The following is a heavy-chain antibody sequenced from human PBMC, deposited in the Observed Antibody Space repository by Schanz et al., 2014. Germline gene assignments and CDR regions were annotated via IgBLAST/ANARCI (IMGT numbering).Heavy chain of an antibody. J-gene: IGHJ6*03. D-gene: IGHD2-21*02. CDR1: GFTFSTYY. CDR3: ARPSDASWYMDD. V-gene: IGHV3-21*02. CDR2: ISSSSSYI. Sequence: EVQLVESGGGLVKPGGSLRLSCAASGFTFSTYYMNWVRQAPGKGLEWVSSISSSSSYISYADSVKGRFTISRDNAKNSLYLQMSSLRAEDTAVYYCARPSDASWYMDDWGKGTTVTVSS.